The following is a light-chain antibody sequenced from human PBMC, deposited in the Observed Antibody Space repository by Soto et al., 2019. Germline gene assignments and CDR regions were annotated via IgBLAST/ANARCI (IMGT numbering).Light chain of an antibody. CDR1: QTISGY. CDR3: QTRYTTPLT. V-gene: IGKV1-39*01. CDR2: AAS. Sequence: IQITHAPSALSESVVDRVTSTCLASQTISGYLNWYQQKPGKAPELLIYAASYLGNGVPSRFSGSGSGTYFTLTISSLQPEELATYYCQTRYTTPLTFGGGTKVDIK. J-gene: IGKJ4*01.